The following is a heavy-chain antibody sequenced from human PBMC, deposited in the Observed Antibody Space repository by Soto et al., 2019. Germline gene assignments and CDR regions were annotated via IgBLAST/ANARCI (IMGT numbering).Heavy chain of an antibody. D-gene: IGHD2-21*02. CDR2: ISPTGNKI. CDR3: ARSFPRFTAPDS. CDR1: GFIFSNYE. V-gene: IGHV3-48*03. J-gene: IGHJ5*01. Sequence: EVQLVESGGGLVQPGGSLRLSGAASGFIFSNYEMNWVRQAPGKGLQWVSFISPTGNKIYYGESVKGRFTISRDNAKNSVFLQINSLTAEDTAVYFCARSFPRFTAPDSWGQGTLVTVAS.